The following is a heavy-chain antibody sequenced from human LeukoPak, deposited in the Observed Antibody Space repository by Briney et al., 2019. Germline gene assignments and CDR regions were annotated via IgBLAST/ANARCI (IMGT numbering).Heavy chain of an antibody. J-gene: IGHJ4*02. CDR1: GFTFSSYW. CDR3: VRRNY. CDR2: ISSDGSST. Sequence: PGGSLRPSCAASGFTFSSYWMHWVRQAPGKGLVWVSRISSDGSSTSYADSVKGRFTISRDNAQNTLDLQMNSLRAEDTAVYYCVRRNYWGQGTLVTVSS. V-gene: IGHV3-74*01.